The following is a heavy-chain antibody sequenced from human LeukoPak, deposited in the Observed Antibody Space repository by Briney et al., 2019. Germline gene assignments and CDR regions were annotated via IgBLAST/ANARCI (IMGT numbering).Heavy chain of an antibody. CDR3: ATRVEFSVGAMAFDI. CDR1: GYTFTGYY. D-gene: IGHD1-26*01. J-gene: IGHJ3*02. Sequence: GASVKVSCKASGYTFTGYYMHWVRQAPGQGLEWMGWINPNSGGTSYAQKFQGRVTMTRDMSTSTVYMELSSLRSEDTAVYYCATRVEFSVGAMAFDIWGQGTMVTVSS. V-gene: IGHV1-2*02. CDR2: INPNSGGT.